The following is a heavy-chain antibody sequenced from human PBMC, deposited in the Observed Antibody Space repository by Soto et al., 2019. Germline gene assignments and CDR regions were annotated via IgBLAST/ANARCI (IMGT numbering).Heavy chain of an antibody. Sequence: SETLSLTCAVYGGSLSGFYWNWIRQPPGKGLEWIWEINQSGNTKYNPSLESRVTMSVDTSNNQFSLKLSSVTAADTAVYYCAKAGFDRWGQGTLVTVSS. CDR1: GGSLSGFY. V-gene: IGHV4-34*01. CDR3: AKAGFDR. J-gene: IGHJ4*02. CDR2: INQSGNT.